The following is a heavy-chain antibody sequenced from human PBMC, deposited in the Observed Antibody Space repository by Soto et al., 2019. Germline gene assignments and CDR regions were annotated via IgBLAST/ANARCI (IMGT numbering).Heavy chain of an antibody. CDR3: ARALSGEFDY. CDR1: GGSFSGYY. J-gene: IGHJ4*02. Sequence: SETLSLTCAVYGGSFSGYYWSWIRQPPGKGLEWIGEINHSGSTNYNPSLKSRVTISVDTSKNQFSLKLSSVTAADTAVYYCARALSGEFDYWGQGTLVTVS. D-gene: IGHD3-10*01. CDR2: INHSGST. V-gene: IGHV4-34*01.